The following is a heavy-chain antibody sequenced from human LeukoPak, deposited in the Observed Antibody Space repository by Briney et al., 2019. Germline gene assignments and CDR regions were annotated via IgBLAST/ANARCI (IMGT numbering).Heavy chain of an antibody. V-gene: IGHV3-48*03. CDR2: ISSSGSTI. CDR1: GFTFSSYE. Sequence: GGSLRLSCAASGFTFSSYEMNWVRQAPGKGLEWVSYISSSGSTIYYAASVKGRFTISRDNAKNSLYLQMNSLRAEDTAVYYCAREPDYYGSGSSLDYWGQGTLVTVSS. J-gene: IGHJ4*02. CDR3: AREPDYYGSGSSLDY. D-gene: IGHD3-10*01.